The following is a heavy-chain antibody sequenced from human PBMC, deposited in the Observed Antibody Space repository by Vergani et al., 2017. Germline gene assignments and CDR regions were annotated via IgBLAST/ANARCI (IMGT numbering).Heavy chain of an antibody. Sequence: EVQLLESGGGLVQPGGSLRLSCAASGFTFSSYAMSWVRQAPGKGLEWVSAISGSGGSTYYADSVKGRFTISRDNSKNTLYLQMNSLGAEDTAVYYCAKDVGYIAVAGRGIDYWGQGTLVTVSS. D-gene: IGHD6-19*01. CDR2: ISGSGGST. J-gene: IGHJ4*02. V-gene: IGHV3-23*01. CDR1: GFTFSSYA. CDR3: AKDVGYIAVAGRGIDY.